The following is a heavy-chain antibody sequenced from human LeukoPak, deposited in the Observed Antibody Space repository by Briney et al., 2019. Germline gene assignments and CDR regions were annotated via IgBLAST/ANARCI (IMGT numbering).Heavy chain of an antibody. CDR3: TTDYSGSYPSLDY. CDR1: GFTFSNAW. V-gene: IGHV3-15*01. J-gene: IGHJ4*02. Sequence: GGSLRLPCAASGFTFSNAWMSWVRQAPGKGLEWVGRIKSKTDGGTTDYAAPVKGRSTISRDDSKNTLYLQMNSLKTEDTAVYYCTTDYSGSYPSLDYWGQGTLVTVSS. CDR2: IKSKTDGGTT. D-gene: IGHD1-26*01.